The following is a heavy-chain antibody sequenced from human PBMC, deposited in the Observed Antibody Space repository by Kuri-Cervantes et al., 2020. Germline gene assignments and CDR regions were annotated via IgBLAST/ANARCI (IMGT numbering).Heavy chain of an antibody. J-gene: IGHJ4*02. D-gene: IGHD2-15*01. V-gene: IGHV3-43*01. Sequence: GGSLRLSCAASGFTFDGYTMHWVRQGPGKGLEWVSLISWDGNTAHYADSVKGRFTVSRDTTNTSLYLQMSSLRSYDTAKYYCAKEDCSGGTCFFDHWGQGTLVTVSS. CDR2: ISWDGNTA. CDR1: GFTFDGYT. CDR3: AKEDCSGGTCFFDH.